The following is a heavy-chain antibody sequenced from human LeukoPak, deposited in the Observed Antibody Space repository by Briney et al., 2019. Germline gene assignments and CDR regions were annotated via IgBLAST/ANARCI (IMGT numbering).Heavy chain of an antibody. CDR3: ARGLTLIPYYFDY. D-gene: IGHD2-8*01. J-gene: IGHJ4*02. CDR1: GGSISSYY. Sequence: SETLSLTCTVAGGSISSYYWSWIRQPPGKGLEWIGYIYYSGSTNYNPSLKSRVTISVDTSKNQFSLKLSSVTAADTAVYYCARGLTLIPYYFDYWGQGTLVTVSS. CDR2: IYYSGST. V-gene: IGHV4-59*01.